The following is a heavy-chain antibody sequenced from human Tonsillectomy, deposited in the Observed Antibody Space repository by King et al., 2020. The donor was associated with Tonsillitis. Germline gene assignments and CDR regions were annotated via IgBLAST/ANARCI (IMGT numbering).Heavy chain of an antibody. D-gene: IGHD2-21*02. V-gene: IGHV4-59*01. J-gene: IGHJ2*01. CDR1: GGSINLYY. Sequence: QLQESGPGLVKPSETLSLTCTVSGGSINLYYWSWIRQPPGKGLEWIGYIYYSGSTNYNPSLKSRVTISVDTSKNQFSLKLSSVTAADTAVYYCASNPGTYCGGDCSPDWYFDLWGRGTLVTVSS. CDR2: IYYSGST. CDR3: ASNPGTYCGGDCSPDWYFDL.